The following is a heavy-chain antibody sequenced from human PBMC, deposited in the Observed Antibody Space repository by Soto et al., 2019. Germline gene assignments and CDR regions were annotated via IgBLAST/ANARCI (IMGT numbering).Heavy chain of an antibody. Sequence: PGGSLRLSCAASGFTVSSNYMSWVRQAPGKGLEWVSVIYSGGSTYYADSVKGRFTISRDNSKNTLYLQMNSLRAEDTAVYYCARGQKYYDYIWGSYRPFDYWGQGTLVTVSS. CDR1: GFTVSSNY. J-gene: IGHJ4*02. V-gene: IGHV3-53*01. D-gene: IGHD3-16*02. CDR3: ARGQKYYDYIWGSYRPFDY. CDR2: IYSGGST.